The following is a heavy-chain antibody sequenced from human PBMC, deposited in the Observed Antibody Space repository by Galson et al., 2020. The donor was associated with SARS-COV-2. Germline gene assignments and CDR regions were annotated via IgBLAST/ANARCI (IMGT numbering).Heavy chain of an antibody. D-gene: IGHD1-26*01. CDR2: IKGTWTT. CDR3: ARDKSGSYSSGNWFDS. V-gene: IGHV4-61*02. Sequence: SETLSLTCTVSGGPIISDSYFWSWLRQPAGKGLEWNGRIKGTWTTDTNPSLKSRVTMSLDTSRNHFSLSLTSVTAADTAVYYCARDKSGSYSSGNWFDSGGQGILVTFSS. J-gene: IGHJ5*01. CDR1: GGPIISDSYF.